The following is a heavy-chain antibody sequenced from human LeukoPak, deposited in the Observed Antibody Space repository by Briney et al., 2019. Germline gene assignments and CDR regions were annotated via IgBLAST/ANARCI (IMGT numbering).Heavy chain of an antibody. Sequence: PGGALRLSCAASGFTFSSYAMSWGRQAPGKGLEWVSAISGSGGSTYYADSVKGRFTISRDNSKNTLYLQMNSLRAEDTAVYYCAKVPTSSGPQGWFDPWGQGTLVTVSS. J-gene: IGHJ5*02. CDR3: AKVPTSSGPQGWFDP. D-gene: IGHD1-26*01. CDR2: ISGSGGST. V-gene: IGHV3-23*01. CDR1: GFTFSSYA.